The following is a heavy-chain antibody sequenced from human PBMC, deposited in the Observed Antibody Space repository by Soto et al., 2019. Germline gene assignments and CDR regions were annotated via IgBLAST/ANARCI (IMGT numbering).Heavy chain of an antibody. CDR1: GFTFSSYS. V-gene: IGHV3-21*01. CDR3: ARVLSDYYDSSVDAFDI. Sequence: PGGSLRLSCAASGFTFSSYSMNWVRQAPGKGLEWVSSISSSSSYIYYADSVKGRFTISRDNAKNSLYLQMNSLRAEDTAVYYCARVLSDYYDSSVDAFDIWGQGTMVTVSS. J-gene: IGHJ3*02. D-gene: IGHD3-22*01. CDR2: ISSSSSYI.